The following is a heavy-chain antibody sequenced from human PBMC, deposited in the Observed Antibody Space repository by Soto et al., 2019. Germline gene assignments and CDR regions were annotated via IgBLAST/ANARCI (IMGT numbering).Heavy chain of an antibody. V-gene: IGHV4-59*08. CDR2: IFYSGTT. D-gene: IGHD7-27*01. Sequence: TSETLSLTCTFSGGSISSYYWSWIRQPPGKGLEWIGYIFYSGTTNYNPSLESRVTISVDTSKNQFSLNLNSVTAADTAVYYCARLNGGSWGQGTLVTVSS. CDR1: GGSISSYY. CDR3: ARLNGGS. J-gene: IGHJ5*02.